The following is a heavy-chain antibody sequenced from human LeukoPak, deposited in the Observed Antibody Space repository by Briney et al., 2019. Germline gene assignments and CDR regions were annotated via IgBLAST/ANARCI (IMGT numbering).Heavy chain of an antibody. CDR2: IIPIFGTA. D-gene: IGHD3-22*01. V-gene: IGHV1-69*13. J-gene: IGHJ4*02. Sequence: GASVKVSCKAPGGTFSSYAISWVRQAPGQGLEWMGGIIPIFGTANYAQKFQGRVTITADESTSTAYMELSSLRSEDTAVYYCARSASSGYSAGFDYWGQGTLVTVSS. CDR1: GGTFSSYA. CDR3: ARSASSGYSAGFDY.